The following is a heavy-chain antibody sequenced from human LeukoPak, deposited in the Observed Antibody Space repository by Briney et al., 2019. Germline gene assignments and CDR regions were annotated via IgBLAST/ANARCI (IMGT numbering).Heavy chain of an antibody. V-gene: IGHV3-30*01. CDR1: GFTFRHYA. CDR2: ISYDGSHQ. Sequence: GGSLRLSCAASGFTFRHYAMHWVRQAPGKGLEWVAVISYDGSHQYSADSVKGRLSISRDNSRHTLYLQMNSLRPEDTAVYYCARARNGTLKYWGQGALVIVSS. D-gene: IGHD1-26*01. J-gene: IGHJ4*02. CDR3: ARARNGTLKY.